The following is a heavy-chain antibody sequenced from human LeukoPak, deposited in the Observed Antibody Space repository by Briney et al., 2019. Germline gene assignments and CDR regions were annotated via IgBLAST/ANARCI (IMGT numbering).Heavy chain of an antibody. CDR2: MSYDGTNI. J-gene: IGHJ4*02. CDR3: ARDRESSSKGHFDY. Sequence: PGGSLRLSCAASGFTFSSYAMHWVRQAPGRRPEWVAVMSYDGTNIFYSDPVKGRFTISRDNSKNTLFLQMNSLRVEDTAVYYCARDRESSSKGHFDYWGQGTLVTVSS. CDR1: GFTFSSYA. V-gene: IGHV3-30-3*01. D-gene: IGHD2-15*01.